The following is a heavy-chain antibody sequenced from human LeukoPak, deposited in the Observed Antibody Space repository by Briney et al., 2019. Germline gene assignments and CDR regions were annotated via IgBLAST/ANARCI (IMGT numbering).Heavy chain of an antibody. CDR2: IHYSGTT. CDR1: GGSISDNDYS. V-gene: IGHV4-39*01. D-gene: IGHD3-10*01. J-gene: IGHJ4*02. Sequence: SETPSLTCNVSGGSISDNDYSWDWIRQPPGKGLEWMGCIHYSGTTYSNPSLKSRISIPVDTSKSQFSLKLRSVTAADTAVYYCARRYYFVSGSYYPFDFWGQGTLVTVSS. CDR3: ARRYYFVSGSYYPFDF.